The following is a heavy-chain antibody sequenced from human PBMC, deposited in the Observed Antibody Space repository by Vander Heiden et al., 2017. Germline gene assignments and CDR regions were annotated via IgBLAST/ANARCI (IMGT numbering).Heavy chain of an antibody. V-gene: IGHV1-2*04. CDR3: ARAPSYYYGMDV. J-gene: IGHJ6*02. CDR2: INPNSGAT. CDR1: GLTFTGYY. Sequence: QVQLVQSGAEVKKPGASVKVSCKASGLTFTGYYIHWGRQAPGQGLEWMGWINPNSGATNYAQKFQGWVTMTRDTSISTAYMELSRLTSDDTAVYYCARAPSYYYGMDVWGQGTTVTVSS.